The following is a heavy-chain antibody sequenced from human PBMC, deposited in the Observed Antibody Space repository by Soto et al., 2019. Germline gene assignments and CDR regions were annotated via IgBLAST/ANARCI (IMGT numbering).Heavy chain of an antibody. V-gene: IGHV2-5*02. CDR3: ASSTAYRIFDC. Sequence: QITLKESGPTLVKPTQTLTLTCTFSGFSLTTPGLGVGCARQPPVKALECLALIFWDDDKRYSPSLNSRLTITKDTSKNQVVLTMTNMDPVDTATYYCASSTAYRIFDCWGQGTLVAVSS. D-gene: IGHD3-16*01. J-gene: IGHJ4*02. CDR1: GFSLTTPGLG. CDR2: IFWDDDK.